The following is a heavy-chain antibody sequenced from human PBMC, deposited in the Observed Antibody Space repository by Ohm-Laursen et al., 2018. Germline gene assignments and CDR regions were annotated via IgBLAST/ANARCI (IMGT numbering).Heavy chain of an antibody. D-gene: IGHD3-22*01. CDR2: VHNSEST. Sequence: PSQTLSLTCIVSAGSINSRSYYWDWIRQPPGKGPEWIGNVHNSESTHYNPSLKTRISIFVDTSKMQFSLKLSSATAADTALYYCGINYADGSGSSHWGQGTLVTVSS. CDR1: AGSINSRSYY. CDR3: GINYADGSGSSH. V-gene: IGHV4-39*01. J-gene: IGHJ4*02.